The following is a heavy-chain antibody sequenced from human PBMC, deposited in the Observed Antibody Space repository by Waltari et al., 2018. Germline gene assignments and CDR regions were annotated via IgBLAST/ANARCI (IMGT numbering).Heavy chain of an antibody. V-gene: IGHV1-2*04. J-gene: IGHJ6*02. CDR2: INPNSGGT. D-gene: IGHD7-27*01. Sequence: QVQLVQSGAEVKKPGASVKVSCKASGYTFTGYYMHWVRQAPGQGLEWMGWINPNSGGTNDAQKFQGWVTMTRDTSISTAYMELSRLRSDDTAVYYCASSTVVTGADYGMDVWGQGTTVTVSS. CDR1: GYTFTGYY. CDR3: ASSTVVTGADYGMDV.